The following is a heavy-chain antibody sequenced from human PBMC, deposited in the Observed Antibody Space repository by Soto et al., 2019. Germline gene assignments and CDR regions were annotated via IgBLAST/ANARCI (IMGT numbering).Heavy chain of an antibody. Sequence: QVQLVQSGAEVKKPGSSVKVSCKASGGTFSSYSISWVRQAPGQGLEGMGGIIPILGTANYAQKFQSRVTITADESTSTAYMELSSLRSEDTAGYYCAREAVAPNWFDPWGQGTLVTVSS. CDR2: IIPILGTA. J-gene: IGHJ5*02. CDR1: GGTFSSYS. CDR3: AREAVAPNWFDP. V-gene: IGHV1-69*01. D-gene: IGHD6-19*01.